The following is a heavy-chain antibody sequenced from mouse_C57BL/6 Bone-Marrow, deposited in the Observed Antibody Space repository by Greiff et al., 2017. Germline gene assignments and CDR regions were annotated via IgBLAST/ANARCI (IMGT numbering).Heavy chain of an antibody. D-gene: IGHD1-2*01. CDR3: ARVPVHYFFAY. J-gene: IGHJ3*01. V-gene: IGHV1-82*01. CDR2: IYPGDGDT. Sequence: QVQLQQSGPELVKPGASVKISCKASGYAFSSSWMNWVKQRPGKGLEWIGRIYPGDGDTNYNGKFKGKATLTADKSSSTAYMQLSSLTSEDSAVYFCARVPVHYFFAYWGQGTLVTVSA. CDR1: GYAFSSSW.